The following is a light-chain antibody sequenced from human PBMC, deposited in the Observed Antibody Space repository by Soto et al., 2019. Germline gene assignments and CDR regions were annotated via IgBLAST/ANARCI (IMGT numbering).Light chain of an antibody. Sequence: DIQMTQSPSSVSASVGDRVTITCRASQSISSWLAWYQQKPGKAPKLLIYDASSLESGVPSRFSGSGSGTEFTLTISSLQPDDFATYYCQQYNSCWTFGQGTKVDIK. CDR2: DAS. CDR3: QQYNSCWT. J-gene: IGKJ1*01. V-gene: IGKV1-5*01. CDR1: QSISSW.